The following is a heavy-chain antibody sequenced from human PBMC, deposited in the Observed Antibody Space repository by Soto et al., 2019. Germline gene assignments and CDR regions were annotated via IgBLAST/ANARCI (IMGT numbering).Heavy chain of an antibody. Sequence: ASVKVSCKASGYTFTSYGISWVRQAPGQGLEWMGWISAYNGNTNYAQKLQGRVTMTTDTSTSTAYMGLRSLRSDDTAVYYCARDPPALYSSSWLAPHQYYYYMDVWGKGTTVTVSS. D-gene: IGHD6-13*01. J-gene: IGHJ6*03. CDR1: GYTFTSYG. CDR2: ISAYNGNT. CDR3: ARDPPALYSSSWLAPHQYYYYMDV. V-gene: IGHV1-18*01.